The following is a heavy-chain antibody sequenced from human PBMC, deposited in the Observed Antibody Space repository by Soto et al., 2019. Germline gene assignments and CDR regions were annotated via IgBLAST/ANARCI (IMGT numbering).Heavy chain of an antibody. D-gene: IGHD6-13*01. Sequence: SETLSLTCTVSGGSISSSSYYWGWIRQPPGKGLEWIGSIYYSGSTYYNPSLKSRVTISVDTSKNQFSLKLSSVTAADTAVYYCASRIQLVTSFDDWGQGTLVTVSS. CDR1: GGSISSSSYY. J-gene: IGHJ4*02. V-gene: IGHV4-39*01. CDR2: IYYSGST. CDR3: ASRIQLVTSFDD.